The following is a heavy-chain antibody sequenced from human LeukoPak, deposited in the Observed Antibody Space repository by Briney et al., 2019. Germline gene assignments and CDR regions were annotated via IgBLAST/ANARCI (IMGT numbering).Heavy chain of an antibody. D-gene: IGHD1-26*01. CDR3: ARGTGGREAGEVWELRD. CDR1: GYTFTGYY. J-gene: IGHJ4*02. CDR2: INPNSGGT. V-gene: IGHV1-2*02. Sequence: ASVKVSCKASGYTFTGYYMHWVRQAPGQGLEWVGWINPNSGGTNYAQKFQGRVTMTRDTSISTAYMELSRLRSDDTAVYYCARGTGGREAGEVWELRDWGQGTLVTVSS.